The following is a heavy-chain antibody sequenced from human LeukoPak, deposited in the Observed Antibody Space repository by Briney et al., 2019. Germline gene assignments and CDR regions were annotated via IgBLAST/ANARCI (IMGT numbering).Heavy chain of an antibody. J-gene: IGHJ4*02. Sequence: QSGGSLRLSCAASGFTFSDYYMSWVRQAPGKGLEWVSAISGGSGSIYYADSVKGRFTISRDNSKNTLYLQMNSLRAEDTAVYYCAKNRGTGWQYYFDYWGQGTLVTVSS. CDR3: AKNRGTGWQYYFDY. CDR2: ISGGSGSI. D-gene: IGHD6-19*01. V-gene: IGHV3-23*01. CDR1: GFTFSDYY.